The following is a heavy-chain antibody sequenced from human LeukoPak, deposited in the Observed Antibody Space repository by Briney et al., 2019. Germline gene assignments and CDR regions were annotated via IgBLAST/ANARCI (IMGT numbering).Heavy chain of an antibody. D-gene: IGHD4-23*01. CDR1: GVSISNRFYY. V-gene: IGHV4-39*07. CDR2: VYYGGST. CDR3: ARARWPTGYFQY. J-gene: IGHJ1*01. Sequence: PSETLSLTCTVSGVSISNRFYYWGWIRQPPGKGLEWVGSVYYGGSTYYNPSFKSRVIITVDTSKNQFSLKLSSVTAGDTAVYYCARARWPTGYFQYCGEGSLVTVSS.